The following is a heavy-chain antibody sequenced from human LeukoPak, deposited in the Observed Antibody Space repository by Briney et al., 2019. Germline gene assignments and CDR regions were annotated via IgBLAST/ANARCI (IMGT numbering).Heavy chain of an antibody. Sequence: GGSLRLSCAASGFTFSSYGMHWVRQAPGKGLEWVAFIRYGGSNKYYADSVKGRFTISRDNSKNTLYLQMNSLRAEDTAVYYCAKARPPITRSSGGPGWFDPWGQGTLVTVSS. D-gene: IGHD3-16*01. CDR2: IRYGGSNK. CDR3: AKARPPITRSSGGPGWFDP. CDR1: GFTFSSYG. J-gene: IGHJ5*02. V-gene: IGHV3-30*02.